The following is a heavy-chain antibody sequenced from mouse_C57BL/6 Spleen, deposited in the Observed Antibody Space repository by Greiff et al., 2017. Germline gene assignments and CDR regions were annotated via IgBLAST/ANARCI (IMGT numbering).Heavy chain of an antibody. CDR1: GYTFTSYW. Sequence: QVHLQQPGAELVMPGASVKLSCKASGYTFTSYWMHWVKQRPGQGLEWIGEIDPSDSYTNYNQKFKGKSTLTVDKSSSTAYMQLSSLTSEDSAVYYCARGRSNYRYAMDYWGQGTSVTVSS. J-gene: IGHJ4*01. CDR2: IDPSDSYT. CDR3: ARGRSNYRYAMDY. V-gene: IGHV1-69*01. D-gene: IGHD2-5*01.